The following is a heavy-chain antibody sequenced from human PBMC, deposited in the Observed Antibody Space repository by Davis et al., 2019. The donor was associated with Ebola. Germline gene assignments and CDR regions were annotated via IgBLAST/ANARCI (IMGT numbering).Heavy chain of an antibody. V-gene: IGHV5-10-1*04. CDR1: GYSFTSYW. J-gene: IGHJ4*02. D-gene: IGHD1-26*01. CDR3: ARLVMGWELPWIDY. Sequence: KVSCKGSGYSFTSYWISWVRQMPGKGLEWMGRIDPSDSYTNYSPSFQGQVTISADKSISTAYLQWSSLKASDTAMYYCARLVMGWELPWIDYWGQGTLVTVSS. CDR2: IDPSDSYT.